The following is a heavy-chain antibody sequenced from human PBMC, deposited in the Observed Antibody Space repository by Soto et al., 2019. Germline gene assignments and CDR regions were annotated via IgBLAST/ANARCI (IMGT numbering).Heavy chain of an antibody. D-gene: IGHD2-15*01. CDR1: GFLLSTSGVG. CDR2: IYWDDDK. Sequence: QITLKESGPTLVKPTQTLTLTCTFSGFLLSTSGVGVGWIRQPPGEALEWLALIYWDDDKRYSPSLKSRLTITKDTSKNQVVLTMTDMDPVDTATYFCAHRRNVELGPLRLFDYWGQGTQVTVSS. CDR3: AHRRNVELGPLRLFDY. V-gene: IGHV2-5*02. J-gene: IGHJ4*02.